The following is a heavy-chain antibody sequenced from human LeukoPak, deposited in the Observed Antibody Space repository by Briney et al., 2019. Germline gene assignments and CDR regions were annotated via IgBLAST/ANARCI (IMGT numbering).Heavy chain of an antibody. Sequence: GGSLRLSCAASGFSFISYGMPWVRQAPGKGLEWVGVISDDGRNKNYADSVKGRFTISRDNSKDTLYLQMNSLRDEDTAVYYCAKRPSDYGDYVTYFDYWGQGTLVTVSS. J-gene: IGHJ4*02. CDR2: ISDDGRNK. D-gene: IGHD4-17*01. CDR1: GFSFISYG. V-gene: IGHV3-30*18. CDR3: AKRPSDYGDYVTYFDY.